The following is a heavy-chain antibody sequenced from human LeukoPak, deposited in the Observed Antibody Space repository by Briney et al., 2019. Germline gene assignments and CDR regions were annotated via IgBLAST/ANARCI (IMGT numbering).Heavy chain of an antibody. J-gene: IGHJ4*02. CDR2: ISDTGDST. V-gene: IGHV3-23*01. CDR3: AKGRIQTYMAPEY. D-gene: IGHD5-18*01. Sequence: GGSLRLSCAGSAFSFGSFGMIWVRRAPGKGLEWVSAISDTGDSTFYADSVKGRFTISRDNSKNTLYLQMNSLRAEDTAVYYCAKGRIQTYMAPEYWGQGTLVTVSS. CDR1: AFSFGSFG.